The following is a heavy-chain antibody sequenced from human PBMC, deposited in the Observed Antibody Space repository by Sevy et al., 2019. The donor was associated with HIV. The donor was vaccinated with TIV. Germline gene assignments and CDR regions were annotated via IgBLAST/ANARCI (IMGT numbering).Heavy chain of an antibody. CDR1: GFSLTTSD. D-gene: IGHD2-8*01. V-gene: IGHV3-30*02. CDR2: VRNDGSNK. Sequence: GGSLRLSCAASGFSLTTSDMHWVRQAPGKGLEWVAYVRNDGSNKYYADSLRDRFTISRDSTKNTLYLQMNSLRDEETAIYYCAKGRKTTEEWLEELDYYYGLDVWGQGTTVTVSS. J-gene: IGHJ6*02. CDR3: AKGRKTTEEWLEELDYYYGLDV.